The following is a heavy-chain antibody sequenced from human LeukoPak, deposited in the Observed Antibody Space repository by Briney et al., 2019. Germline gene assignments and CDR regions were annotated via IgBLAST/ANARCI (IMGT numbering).Heavy chain of an antibody. D-gene: IGHD6-6*01. CDR3: AREVIAAHNWFDP. J-gene: IGHJ5*02. V-gene: IGHV4-61*02. Sequence: SETLSLTCTVSGGSISSGSYSWSWIRQPAGKGLEWIGRFYTSGSTNYNPSLKSRVTISVDTSKNQFSLKLSSVTAADTAVYYCAREVIAAHNWFDPWGQGTLVTVSS. CDR2: FYTSGST. CDR1: GGSISSGSYS.